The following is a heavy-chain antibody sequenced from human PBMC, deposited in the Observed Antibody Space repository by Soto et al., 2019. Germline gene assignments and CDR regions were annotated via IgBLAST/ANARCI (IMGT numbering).Heavy chain of an antibody. CDR3: ARHRSEEDFDY. CDR2: IYYSGST. D-gene: IGHD3-10*01. V-gene: IGHV4-39*01. CDR1: GGSISSSSYY. J-gene: IGHJ4*02. Sequence: SETLSLTCTVSGGSISSSSYYWGWIRQPPGKGLEWIGSIYYSGSTYYNPSLKSRVTISVDTSKNQFSLKLSSVTAADTAVYYCARHRSEEDFDYWGQGTLVTV.